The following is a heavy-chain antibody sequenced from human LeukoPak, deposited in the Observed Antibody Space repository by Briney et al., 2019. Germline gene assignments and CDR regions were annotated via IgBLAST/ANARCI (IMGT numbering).Heavy chain of an antibody. Sequence: ASVKVSCKASGYTFTGYYMHWVRQAPGQGLEWMGWINPNSGGTNYAQKFQGWVTMTRDTSISAAYMELSRLRSDDTAVYYCARDLSTEYCSGGSCSNWFDPWGQGTLVTVSS. J-gene: IGHJ5*02. D-gene: IGHD2-15*01. CDR2: INPNSGGT. CDR1: GYTFTGYY. V-gene: IGHV1-2*04. CDR3: ARDLSTEYCSGGSCSNWFDP.